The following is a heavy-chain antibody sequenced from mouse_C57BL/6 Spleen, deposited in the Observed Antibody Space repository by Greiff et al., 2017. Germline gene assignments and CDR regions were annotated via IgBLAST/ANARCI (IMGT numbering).Heavy chain of an antibody. J-gene: IGHJ1*03. Sequence: VQLKESGAELVRPGASVKLSCTASGFNIKDDYMPWVKQRPEQGLEWIGWIDPENGDTEYASKFQGKATITADTSSNTAYLQLSSLTSEDTAVYYSTTGYGSSYDWYFDVWGTGTTVTVSS. CDR3: TTGYGSSYDWYFDV. V-gene: IGHV14-4*01. D-gene: IGHD1-1*01. CDR1: GFNIKDDY. CDR2: IDPENGDT.